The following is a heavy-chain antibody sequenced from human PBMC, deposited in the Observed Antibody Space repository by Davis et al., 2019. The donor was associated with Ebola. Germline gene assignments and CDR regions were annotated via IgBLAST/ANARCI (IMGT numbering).Heavy chain of an antibody. D-gene: IGHD6-19*01. CDR3: ASTPGIAVAGTWFDP. CDR1: GFTFSSYE. Sequence: GESLKISCAASGFTFSSYEMYWVGQAPGKGLEWISYISSSGSNKYYSDSVKGRFTVSRDNAANSLYLQMNSLRAEDTAVYYCASTPGIAVAGTWFDPWGQGTLVTVSS. J-gene: IGHJ5*02. CDR2: ISSSGSNK. V-gene: IGHV3-48*03.